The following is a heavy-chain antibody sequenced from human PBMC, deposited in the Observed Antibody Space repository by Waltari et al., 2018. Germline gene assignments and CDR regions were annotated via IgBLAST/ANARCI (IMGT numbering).Heavy chain of an antibody. D-gene: IGHD2-15*01. Sequence: QVQLQESGPGLVKPSETLSLTCTVSGGSISSHYWSWIRQPPGKGLEWIGYIYYSGSTNYNPSLKSRVTISVDTSKNQFSLKLSSVTAADTAVYYCARVLGMATHMDVWGKGTTVTVSS. J-gene: IGHJ6*03. CDR2: IYYSGST. CDR3: ARVLGMATHMDV. CDR1: GGSISSHY. V-gene: IGHV4-59*11.